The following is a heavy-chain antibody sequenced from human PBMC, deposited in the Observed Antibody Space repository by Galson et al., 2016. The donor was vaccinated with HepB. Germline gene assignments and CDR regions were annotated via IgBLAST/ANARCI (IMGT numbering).Heavy chain of an antibody. J-gene: IGHJ4*01. CDR2: VKQGGSVK. V-gene: IGHV3-7*01. D-gene: IGHD6-25*01. Sequence: SLRLSCAASGFTFSDCWMGWVRQAPGKGLEWVASVKQGGSVKVYVDSVKGRFTISRDNAKNSLYLQMTSLRAEDTAMYFCADPPSGFWGQGTLVAVSS. CDR3: ADPPSGF. CDR1: GFTFSDCW.